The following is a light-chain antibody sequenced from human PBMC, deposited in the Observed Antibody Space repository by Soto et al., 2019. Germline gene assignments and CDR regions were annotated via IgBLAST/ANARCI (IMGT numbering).Light chain of an antibody. J-gene: IGLJ1*01. Sequence: QSALIQPRSVSGSPGQSVTISCTGTSIDVGDSDFVSWYQQHPGKAPKLMIYVVTKRPSGVPDRFSGSKSGNTASLTISGLQDEDEADYYCSSFAATHTYIFGTGTKVTVL. V-gene: IGLV2-11*01. CDR1: SIDVGDSDF. CDR2: VVT. CDR3: SSFAATHTYI.